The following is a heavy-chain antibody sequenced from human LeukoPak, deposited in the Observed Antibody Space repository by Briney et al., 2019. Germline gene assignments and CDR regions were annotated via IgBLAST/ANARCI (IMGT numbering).Heavy chain of an antibody. CDR2: IFGTA. J-gene: IGHJ5*02. D-gene: IGHD3-3*01. CDR3: ARRYDFWSGESNWFDP. Sequence: IFGTANYAQKFQGRVTITADESTSTAYMELSSLRSEDTAVYYCARRYDFWSGESNWFDPWGQGTLVTVSS. V-gene: IGHV1-69*01.